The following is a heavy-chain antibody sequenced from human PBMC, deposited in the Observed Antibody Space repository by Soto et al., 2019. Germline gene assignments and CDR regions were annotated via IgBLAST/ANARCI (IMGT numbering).Heavy chain of an antibody. D-gene: IGHD3-16*02. Sequence: QVQLVESGGGVVQPGRSLRLSCAASGFTFSSYAMHWVRQAPGKGLEWVAVISYDGSNKYYADSVKGRFTISRDNSKNTLDLQMNRLRAEDTAVYYCARDQNDYVGGSYRYGRRGDDYGGQGTLVTVSS. V-gene: IGHV3-30-3*01. CDR3: ARDQNDYVGGSYRYGRRGDDY. J-gene: IGHJ4*02. CDR1: GFTFSSYA. CDR2: ISYDGSNK.